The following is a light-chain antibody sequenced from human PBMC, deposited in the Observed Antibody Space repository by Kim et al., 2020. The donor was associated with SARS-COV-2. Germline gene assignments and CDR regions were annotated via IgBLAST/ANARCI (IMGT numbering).Light chain of an antibody. CDR3: QQRYDWPLT. J-gene: IGKJ4*01. CDR1: QSVGNS. Sequence: EIVLTQSPGTLSLSPGERATLSCRASQSVGNSLAWFQQKHGQAPRLLIFETSNRDTGIPARFSGSGSGTGFTLTISSLEPEDFAVYYCQQRYDWPLTFGGGTKVDIK. CDR2: ETS. V-gene: IGKV3-11*01.